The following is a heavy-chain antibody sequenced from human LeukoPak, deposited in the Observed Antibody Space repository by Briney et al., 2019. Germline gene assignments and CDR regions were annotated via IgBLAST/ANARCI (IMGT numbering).Heavy chain of an antibody. V-gene: IGHV3-21*01. J-gene: IGHJ4*02. CDR2: ISSSSYYI. Sequence: PGGSLRLSCAASGFTFSSYSMTWVPQAPGKGLEWVSSISSSSYYIYYADSVKGRFTISRDNAKNSLYLQMNSLRAEDTAVYYCASGGITTFDYWGQGTLVTVSS. CDR1: GFTFSSYS. CDR3: ASGGITTFDY. D-gene: IGHD3-10*01.